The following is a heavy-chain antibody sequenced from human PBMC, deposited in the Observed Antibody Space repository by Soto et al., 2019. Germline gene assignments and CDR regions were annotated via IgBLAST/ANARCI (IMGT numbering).Heavy chain of an antibody. Sequence: SETLSLTCTVSGGSISSGGYYCSWIRQHPWQGLEWIGYIYYSGSTYYNPSLKSRVTISVDTSKNQFSLKLSSVTAADTAVYYCARGRYYDSSGYNHYFDYWGQGTLVTVSS. CDR1: GGSISSGGYY. CDR3: ARGRYYDSSGYNHYFDY. D-gene: IGHD3-22*01. V-gene: IGHV4-31*03. CDR2: IYYSGST. J-gene: IGHJ4*02.